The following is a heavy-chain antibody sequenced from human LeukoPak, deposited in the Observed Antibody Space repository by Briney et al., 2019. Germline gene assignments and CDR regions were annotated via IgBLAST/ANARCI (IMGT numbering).Heavy chain of an antibody. D-gene: IGHD6-13*01. CDR2: IYYSGST. Sequence: SETLSLTCTVSGGSIRSYQWSWIRQPPGKGLEWIGYIYYSGSTNYNPSLKSRVTISVDTTKNQFSLRLTSMTAADTAVYYCGRHQGAFYSRSWFDYLGQGTLVTVSS. CDR1: GGSIRSYQ. J-gene: IGHJ4*02. V-gene: IGHV4-59*01. CDR3: GRHQGAFYSRSWFDY.